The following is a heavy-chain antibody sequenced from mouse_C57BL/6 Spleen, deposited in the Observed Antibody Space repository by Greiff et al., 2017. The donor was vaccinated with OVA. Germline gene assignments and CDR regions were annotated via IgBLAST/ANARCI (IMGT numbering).Heavy chain of an antibody. V-gene: IGHV5-17*01. J-gene: IGHJ3*01. D-gene: IGHD2-4*01. CDR1: GFTFSDYG. Sequence: EVKLMESGGGLVKPGGSLKLSCAASGFTFSDYGMHWVRQAPEKGLEWVAYISSGSSTIYYADTVKGRFTISRDNAKNTLFLQRTRLRSEDTAMYYCAREDIYYDYAFSYWGQGTLVTVSA. CDR2: ISSGSSTI. CDR3: AREDIYYDYAFSY.